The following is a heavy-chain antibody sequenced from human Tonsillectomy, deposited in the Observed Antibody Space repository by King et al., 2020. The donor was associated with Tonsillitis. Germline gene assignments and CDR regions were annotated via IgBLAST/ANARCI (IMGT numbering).Heavy chain of an antibody. CDR2: INHSGST. V-gene: IGHV4-34*01. D-gene: IGHD6-19*01. J-gene: IGHJ4*02. CDR1: GGSFSGYY. Sequence: VQLQQWGAGLLKPSETLSLTCAVYGGSFSGYYWSWIRQPPGKGLEWIGEINHSGSTNYNPSLKSRVTISVDTSKNQFSLKLSSVTAADTAVYYCARERGTGYSSGWYRGYFDYWGKGTLVTVSS. CDR3: ARERGTGYSSGWYRGYFDY.